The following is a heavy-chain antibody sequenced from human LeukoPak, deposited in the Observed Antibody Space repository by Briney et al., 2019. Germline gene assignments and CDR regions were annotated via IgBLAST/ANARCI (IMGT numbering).Heavy chain of an antibody. CDR1: GYTITTYW. CDR2: IYPGDSET. CDR3: ARHIPKPPVVKRGYYYYMDV. J-gene: IGHJ6*03. V-gene: IGHV5-51*01. D-gene: IGHD4-23*01. Sequence: GESLKISWKGSGYTITTYWLGWARQMPGKGLGWGGIIYPGDSETSDSPSFQGQVMISADKSISPAYLQWSSLKATDTAMYYCARHIPKPPVVKRGYYYYMDVWGKGTTVTVSS.